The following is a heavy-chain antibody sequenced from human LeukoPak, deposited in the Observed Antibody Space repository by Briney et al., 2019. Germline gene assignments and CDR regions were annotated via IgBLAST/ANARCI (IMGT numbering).Heavy chain of an antibody. J-gene: IGHJ4*02. CDR3: AREMRRSGYSYGYGY. CDR2: INHSGST. D-gene: IGHD5-18*01. Sequence: SETLSLTCAVYGGSFSGYYWSWIRQPPGKGLEWIGEINHSGSTNYNPSLKSRVTISVDTSKNQFSLKLSSVTAADTAVYYCAREMRRSGYSYGYGYWGQGTLVTVSS. V-gene: IGHV4-34*01. CDR1: GGSFSGYY.